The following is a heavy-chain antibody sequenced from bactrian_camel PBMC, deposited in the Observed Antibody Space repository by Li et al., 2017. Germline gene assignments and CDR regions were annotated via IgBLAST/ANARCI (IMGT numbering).Heavy chain of an antibody. J-gene: IGHJ4*01. CDR1: GYIHSSCG. V-gene: IGHV3S53*01. CDR2: ITSDGTT. Sequence: QVQLVESGGGSVQAGGSLKLSCAASGYIHSSCGMGWYRQAPGKEREFVSSITSDGTTRYADSVKGRFTISQDNAKNTVYLQMNSLKTNDTAVYYCACDVCVGGNHWGQGTQVTVS. CDR3: ACDVCVGGNH.